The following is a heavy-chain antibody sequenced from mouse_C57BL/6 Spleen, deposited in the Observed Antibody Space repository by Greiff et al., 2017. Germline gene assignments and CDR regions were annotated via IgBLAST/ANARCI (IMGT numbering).Heavy chain of an antibody. CDR1: GFTFSSYA. V-gene: IGHV5-4*01. CDR3: ARDNLRFFMDY. J-gene: IGHJ4*01. Sequence: EVMLVESGGGLVKPGGSLKLSCAASGFTFSSYAMSWVRQTPEKRLEWVATISDGGSYTYYPDNVKGRFTISRDNAKNNLYLQMSHLKSEDTAMYYCARDNLRFFMDYWGQGTSVTVSS. D-gene: IGHD1-1*01. CDR2: ISDGGSYT.